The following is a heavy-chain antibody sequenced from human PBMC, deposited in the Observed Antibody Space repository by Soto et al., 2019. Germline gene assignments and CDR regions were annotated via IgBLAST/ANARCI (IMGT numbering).Heavy chain of an antibody. J-gene: IGHJ4*02. CDR2: ISAYNGNT. Sequence: GASVKVSCKASGYTFTSYGISWVRQAPGQGLEWMGWISAYNGNTNYAQKLQGRVTMTTDTSTSTAYMELRSLGSDDTAVYYCARVRTTVTTPYYFDYWGQGTLVTVS. V-gene: IGHV1-18*04. D-gene: IGHD4-17*01. CDR1: GYTFTSYG. CDR3: ARVRTTVTTPYYFDY.